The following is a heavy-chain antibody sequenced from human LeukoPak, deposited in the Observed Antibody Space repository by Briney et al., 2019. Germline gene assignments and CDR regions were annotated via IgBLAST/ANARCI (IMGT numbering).Heavy chain of an antibody. V-gene: IGHV3-23*01. CDR2: ISGSGGST. CDR3: AKGSVVVVSSTQSSWFDP. D-gene: IGHD2-15*01. Sequence: GGTLRLSCAASGFTFSSYGLSWVRQAPGKGLEWVSSISGSGGSTYYADSVKGRFTISRDNSKSTLYLQMNSLRAEDTAVYYCAKGSVVVVSSTQSSWFDPWGQGTLVTVSS. CDR1: GFTFSSYG. J-gene: IGHJ5*02.